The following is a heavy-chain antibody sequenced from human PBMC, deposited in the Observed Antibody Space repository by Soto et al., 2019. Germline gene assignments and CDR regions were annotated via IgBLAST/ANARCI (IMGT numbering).Heavy chain of an antibody. J-gene: IGHJ3*02. V-gene: IGHV3-23*01. CDR1: GFAFNSYD. D-gene: IGHD3-16*01. CDR3: AKNQGGNVFDI. CDR2: ISKSGATP. Sequence: EVQLLESGGGLVQPGGSLRLSCAASGFAFNSYDMTWVRQAPGKGLEWVSTISKSGATPYYADSVRGRFTISRDNSKNTLHLQMNSLRAGDKALYYCAKNQGGNVFDIWGQGTILTVSS.